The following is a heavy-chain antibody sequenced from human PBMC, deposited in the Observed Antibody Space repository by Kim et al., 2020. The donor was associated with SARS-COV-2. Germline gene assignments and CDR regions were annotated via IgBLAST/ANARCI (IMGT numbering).Heavy chain of an antibody. J-gene: IGHJ4*02. D-gene: IGHD6-6*01. CDR3: ARGHVPDY. V-gene: IGHV4-34*01. CDR2: GST. Sequence: GSTNSNPTHKRRVTISVDTSKNQFSLKLSSVTAADTAVYYCARGHVPDYWGQGTLVTVSS.